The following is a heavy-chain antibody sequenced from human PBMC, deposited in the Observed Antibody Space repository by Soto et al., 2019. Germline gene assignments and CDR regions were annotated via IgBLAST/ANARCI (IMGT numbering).Heavy chain of an antibody. CDR3: ARDLDIELAPGYHDAFDI. CDR2: IRHDGGLK. J-gene: IGHJ3*02. Sequence: PGGSLRLSCAASGFTFSTHWMVWVRQAPGKGLEWVANIRHDGGLKYYLDSVKGRFSISRDNAENSLYLQMNSLTAEDTAVYYCARDLDIELAPGYHDAFDIWGQGTLVTVSS. D-gene: IGHD2-8*02. CDR1: GFTFSTHW. V-gene: IGHV3-7*01.